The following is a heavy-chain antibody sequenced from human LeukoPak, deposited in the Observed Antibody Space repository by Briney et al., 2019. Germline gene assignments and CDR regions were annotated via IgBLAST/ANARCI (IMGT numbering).Heavy chain of an antibody. Sequence: GGSLRLSCAASGFTFSSYGMHWVRQAPGKGLEWVAVIWYDGSNKYYADSVKGRFTISRDNSKNTLYLQMNSLRAEDTAVYYCARDWDYGDSGDAFDIWGQGTMVTVSS. J-gene: IGHJ3*02. CDR1: GFTFSSYG. V-gene: IGHV3-33*01. CDR3: ARDWDYGDSGDAFDI. CDR2: IWYDGSNK. D-gene: IGHD4-17*01.